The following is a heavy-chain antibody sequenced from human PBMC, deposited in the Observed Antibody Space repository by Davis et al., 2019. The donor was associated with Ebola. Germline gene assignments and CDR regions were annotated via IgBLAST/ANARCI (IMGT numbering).Heavy chain of an antibody. CDR3: ARDGGVYYDFWRGYYPPYYMDV. V-gene: IGHV1-2*02. D-gene: IGHD3-3*01. Sequence: ASVTVSCKASGYTFTGSYMHWVREAHGQGLAWMGWFNPNSGGTNYAQKFQGRVTMIRDTAISTAYMELSRLRSDDTAVYYCARDGGVYYDFWRGYYPPYYMDVWGKGTTFTVSS. J-gene: IGHJ6*03. CDR1: GYTFTGSY. CDR2: FNPNSGGT.